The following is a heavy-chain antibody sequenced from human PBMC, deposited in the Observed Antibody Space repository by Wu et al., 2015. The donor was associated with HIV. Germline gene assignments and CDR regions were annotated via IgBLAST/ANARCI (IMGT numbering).Heavy chain of an antibody. CDR2: IIPIFGTA. CDR1: GGTFSSYA. J-gene: IGHJ6*02. CDR3: ARVEMATISSNYYYYYGMDV. V-gene: IGHV1-69*05. D-gene: IGHD5-24*01. Sequence: QVQLVQSGAEVKKPGSSVKVSCKASGGTFSSYAISWVRQAPGQGLEWMGGIIPIFGTANYAQKFQGRVTITTDESTSTAYMELSSLRSEDTAVYYCARVEMATISSNYYYYYGMDVWGQGTTVTVSS.